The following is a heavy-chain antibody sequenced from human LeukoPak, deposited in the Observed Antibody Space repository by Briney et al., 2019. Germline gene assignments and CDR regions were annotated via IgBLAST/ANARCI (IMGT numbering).Heavy chain of an antibody. CDR1: GFTFSNYA. CDR2: ISAYNGNT. Sequence: GGSLRLSCAASGFTFSNYAMSWVRQAPGQGLEWMGWISAYNGNTNYAQKLQGRVTMTTDTSTSTAYMELRSLRSDDTAVYYCARGGWKIFGPGVYYYYMDVWGKGTTVTVSS. J-gene: IGHJ6*03. V-gene: IGHV1-18*01. D-gene: IGHD3/OR15-3a*01. CDR3: ARGGWKIFGPGVYYYYMDV.